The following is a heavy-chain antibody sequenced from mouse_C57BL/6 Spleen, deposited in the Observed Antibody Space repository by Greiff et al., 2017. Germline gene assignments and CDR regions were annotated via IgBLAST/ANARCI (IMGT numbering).Heavy chain of an antibody. CDR1: GFTFSSYG. D-gene: IGHD1-1*01. CDR2: ISSGGSYT. V-gene: IGHV5-6*02. Sequence: EVKLEESGGDLVKPGGSLKLSCAASGFTFSSYGMSWVRQTPDKRLEWVATISSGGSYTYYPDSVKGRFTISRDNAKNTLYLQMSSLKSEDTAMYYCARQDYYGSSYVENWYFDVWGTGTTVTVSS. J-gene: IGHJ1*03. CDR3: ARQDYYGSSYVENWYFDV.